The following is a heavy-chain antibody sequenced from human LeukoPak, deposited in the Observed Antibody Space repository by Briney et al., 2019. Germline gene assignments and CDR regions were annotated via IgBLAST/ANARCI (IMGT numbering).Heavy chain of an antibody. CDR2: IYHSGST. Sequence: SQTLSFTCTVSGGSISSGGYYWSWIRQPPGKGLEWIGYIYHSGSTYYNPSLKSRVTISIDTSKNQFSLKLTSVTAADTAVYYCARDLDSGFNDYWGQGILVTVSS. CDR1: GGSISSGGYY. J-gene: IGHJ4*02. V-gene: IGHV4-30-2*01. CDR3: ARDLDSGFNDY. D-gene: IGHD6-19*01.